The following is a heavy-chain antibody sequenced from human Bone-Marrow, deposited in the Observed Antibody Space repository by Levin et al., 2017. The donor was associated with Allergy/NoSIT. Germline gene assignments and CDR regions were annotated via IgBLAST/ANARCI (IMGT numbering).Heavy chain of an antibody. CDR2: IIPIFGTI. D-gene: IGHD4-17*01. CDR3: ANLDGDYEFSDDYGMGV. CDR1: GGTFSRYA. Sequence: GGSLRLSCTASGGTFSRYAISWVRQAPGQGLEWMGGIIPIFGTISYAQKFQGRLTISADESTSTDYMELSSLRSDDTAVYYCANLDGDYEFSDDYGMGVWGQGTTVTVSS. V-gene: IGHV1-69*01. J-gene: IGHJ6*02.